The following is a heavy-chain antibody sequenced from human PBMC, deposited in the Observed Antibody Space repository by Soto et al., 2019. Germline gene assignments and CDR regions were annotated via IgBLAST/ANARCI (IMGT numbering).Heavy chain of an antibody. CDR3: AKSSGGACCSYYMDV. J-gene: IGHJ6*03. D-gene: IGHD2-21*02. CDR2: INWNSGNI. Sequence: EVQLVESGGGLVQPGRSLRLSCAASGFTFDDYAMHWVRQAPGKGLEWVSGINWNSGNIGYADSVKGRFTISRDYAKNSLYLQMNSLRAEDTALYYCAKSSGGACCSYYMDVWGKGTTVTVSS. V-gene: IGHV3-9*01. CDR1: GFTFDDYA.